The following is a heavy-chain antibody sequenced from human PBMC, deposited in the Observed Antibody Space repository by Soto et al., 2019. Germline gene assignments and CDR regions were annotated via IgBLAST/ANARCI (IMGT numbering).Heavy chain of an antibody. Sequence: GSLRLSCVASGFTFSSFWMSWVRQAPGKGLEWVANIKQDGTAKQYVDSVKGRFTISRDNAKNSLYLEMNSLSAEDTAVYYCARDPGVAAAGTVGYFDYWGQGTLVTVSS. CDR1: GFTFSSFW. CDR3: ARDPGVAAAGTVGYFDY. CDR2: IKQDGTAK. J-gene: IGHJ4*02. D-gene: IGHD6-13*01. V-gene: IGHV3-7*01.